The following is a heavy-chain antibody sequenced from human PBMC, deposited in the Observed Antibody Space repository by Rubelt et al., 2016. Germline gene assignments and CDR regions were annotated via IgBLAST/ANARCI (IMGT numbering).Heavy chain of an antibody. D-gene: IGHD6-19*01. CDR3: AGGAGWLIDN. CDR2: IKQDGSAK. J-gene: IGHJ4*02. Sequence: EVQLVESGGGLVPPGGSLRLSCAASGFTFGSYWMQWFRQAPGKGLEWVANIKQDGSAKYYVDSVRGRFTISRDNAKNSLSLQMDSLRAEDTAVYCCAGGAGWLIDNWGQGTLVTVSS. V-gene: IGHV3-7*01. CDR1: GFTFGSYW.